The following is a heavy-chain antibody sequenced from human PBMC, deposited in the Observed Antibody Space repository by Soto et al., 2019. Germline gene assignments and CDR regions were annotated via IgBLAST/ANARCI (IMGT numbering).Heavy chain of an antibody. CDR2: INAGNGNT. J-gene: IGHJ4*02. Sequence: ASVKVSCKASGYTFTSYAMHWVRQAPGQRLEWMGWINAGNGNTKYSQKFQGRVTITRDTSASTAYMELSSLRSEDTAVYYCARDGIDARDRYSFWGRGSLDIGSS. CDR1: GYTFTSYA. D-gene: IGHD2-15*01. V-gene: IGHV1-3*01. CDR3: ARDGIDARDRYSF.